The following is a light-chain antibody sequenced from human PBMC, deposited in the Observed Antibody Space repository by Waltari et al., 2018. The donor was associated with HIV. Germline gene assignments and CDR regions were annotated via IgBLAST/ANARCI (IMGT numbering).Light chain of an antibody. V-gene: IGLV9-49*01. CDR2: VGTGGIVG. J-gene: IGLJ3*02. Sequence: QPVLTQPPSASASLGASVTLTCPLSSGYSNYKVYWCQQRPGKGRRFVMRVGTGGIVGSKRDGLPDRFSVSGSGLNRYLTIKNIQEEDESDYHCGADHAGGSNFVWVFGGGTKLTVL. CDR3: GADHAGGSNFVWV. CDR1: SGYSNYK.